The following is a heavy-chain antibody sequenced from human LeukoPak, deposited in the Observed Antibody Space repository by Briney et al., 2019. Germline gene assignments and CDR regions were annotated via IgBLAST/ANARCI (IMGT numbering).Heavy chain of an antibody. CDR2: INPSGGST. V-gene: IGHV1-46*01. CDR1: GCTFTSYH. J-gene: IGHJ4*02. D-gene: IGHD6-13*01. CDR3: ARVIAAAGHFDY. Sequence: ASVKVSCKASGCTFTSYHMHWVRQAPGQGLEWMGIINPSGGSTSYAQKFQGRVTMTRDMSTSTVYMELSSLRSEDTAVYYCARVIAAAGHFDYWGQGTLVTVSS.